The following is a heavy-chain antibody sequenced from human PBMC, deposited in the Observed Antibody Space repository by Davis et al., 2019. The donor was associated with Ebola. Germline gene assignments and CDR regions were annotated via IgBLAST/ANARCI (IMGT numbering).Heavy chain of an antibody. CDR1: GYTFTNFV. CDR2: ISTFHGDT. J-gene: IGHJ4*02. CDR3: ARPWGV. Sequence: ASVKVSCKASGYTFTNFVINWVRQAPGQGLEWMGWISTFHGDTHYAPSLQGRVTMTRNTSTSTAYMELTSLTSDDTAVYFCARPWGVWGQGTLVTVSS. V-gene: IGHV1-18*01. D-gene: IGHD3-16*01.